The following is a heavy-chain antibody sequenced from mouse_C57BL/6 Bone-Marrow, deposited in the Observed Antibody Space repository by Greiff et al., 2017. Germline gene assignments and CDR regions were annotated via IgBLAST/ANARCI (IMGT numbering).Heavy chain of an antibody. CDR2: INPSSGYT. CDR1: GYTFTSYT. V-gene: IGHV1-4*01. Sequence: VKLKESGAELARPGASVKMSCKASGYTFTSYTMHWVKQRPGQGLEWIGYINPSSGYTKYNQKFKDKATLTADKSSSTAYMQLSSLTSEDSAVYYCARDDGLYYFDYWGQGTTLTVSS. D-gene: IGHD2-3*01. J-gene: IGHJ2*01. CDR3: ARDDGLYYFDY.